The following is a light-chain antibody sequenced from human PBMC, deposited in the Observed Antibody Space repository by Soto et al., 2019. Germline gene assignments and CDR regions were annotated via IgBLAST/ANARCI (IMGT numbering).Light chain of an antibody. CDR3: QQYGSSPWT. CDR1: QSVSGSY. J-gene: IGKJ1*01. V-gene: IGKV3-20*01. Sequence: EIGLTQSRGTLSLSPGERATLSCRASQSVSGSYLACYQQKPGQAPRLLIYGASSRATGIPDRFSGSGSGTDFTLTISRLEPEDFAVYYCQQYGSSPWTFGQGTKVDIK. CDR2: GAS.